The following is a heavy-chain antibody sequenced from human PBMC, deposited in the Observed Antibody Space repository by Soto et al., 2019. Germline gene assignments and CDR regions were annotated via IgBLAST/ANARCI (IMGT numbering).Heavy chain of an antibody. CDR2: IYYSGST. J-gene: IGHJ4*02. CDR3: AREAEAAFDY. Sequence: SETLSLTCPVSGGSFSSYYWRWIRRPPEKGLEWIGYIYYSGSTNYNPSIKSRVTISVDTSKNQSALKLSSVTAADTAVYYCAREAEAAFDYWAQGTLVSVSS. D-gene: IGHD6-13*01. V-gene: IGHV4-59*01. CDR1: GGSFSSYY.